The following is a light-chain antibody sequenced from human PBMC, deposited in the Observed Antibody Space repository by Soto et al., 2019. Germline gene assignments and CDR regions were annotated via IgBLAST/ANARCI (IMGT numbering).Light chain of an antibody. CDR2: GAY. J-gene: IGKJ1*01. V-gene: IGKV3-20*01. CDR3: QQYGSSPRT. CDR1: QTVSSSF. Sequence: IVLTQSPGTLSLSPGERATLSCRASQTVSSSFLAWYLQKPVQAPILLIYGAYSRAIGIPDRFRGSGSGTDFTITISRLEPEDFAVYYCQQYGSSPRTFGQGTKVDIK.